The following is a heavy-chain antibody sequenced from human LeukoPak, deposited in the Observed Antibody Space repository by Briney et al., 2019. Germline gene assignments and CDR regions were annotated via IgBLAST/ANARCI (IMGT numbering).Heavy chain of an antibody. CDR2: IRGDWHDT. J-gene: IGHJ4*02. D-gene: IGHD3-10*01. CDR1: GFRFSDFW. V-gene: IGHV3-74*01. Sequence: TGGSLRLSCTASGFRFSDFWMHWVRQAPGKGLEWVSRIRGDWHDTTYADSVKGRFTISGDNAQNTLYLQMNSLRVEDTAVYYCASDRVLGSGSLDNWGQGTLVTVSS. CDR3: ASDRVLGSGSLDN.